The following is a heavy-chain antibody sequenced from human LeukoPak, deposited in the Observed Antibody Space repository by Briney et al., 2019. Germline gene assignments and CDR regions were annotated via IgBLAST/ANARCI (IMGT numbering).Heavy chain of an antibody. CDR3: ARGTLRVVPWPLDY. D-gene: IGHD2-15*01. CDR1: GGSISSYY. J-gene: IGHJ4*02. V-gene: IGHV4-59*08. CDR2: IYYSGST. Sequence: PSETLSLTCTVSGGSISSYYWSWIRQPPGKGLEWIGYIYYSGSTNYNPSLKSRVTISVDTSKNQFSLKLSSVTAADTAVYYCARGTLRVVPWPLDYWGQGTLVTVSS.